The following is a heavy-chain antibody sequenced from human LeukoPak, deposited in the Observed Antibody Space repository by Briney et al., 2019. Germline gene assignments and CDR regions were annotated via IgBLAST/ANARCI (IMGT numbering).Heavy chain of an antibody. V-gene: IGHV1-69*13. CDR2: IIPIFGTA. J-gene: IGHJ4*02. D-gene: IGHD5-18*01. Sequence: GASVTVSCTASGGTFSSYAISWVRQAPGQGLEWMGGIIPIFGTANYAQKFQGRVTITADESTSTAYMELSSLRSEDTAVYYCARGIQLWRYFDYWGQGTLVTVSS. CDR3: ARGIQLWRYFDY. CDR1: GGTFSSYA.